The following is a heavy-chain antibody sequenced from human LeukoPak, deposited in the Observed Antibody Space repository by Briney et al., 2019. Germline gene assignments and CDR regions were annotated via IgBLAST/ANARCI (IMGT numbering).Heavy chain of an antibody. J-gene: IGHJ3*02. D-gene: IGHD1-26*01. Sequence: SETLSLTCTVSGGSISSYYWSWIRQPPGKGLEWIGYIYYSGSTNYNPSLKSRVTISVDTSKNQFSLKLSSVTAADTAVYYCARVGVGAYDAFDIWGQGTMVTVSS. CDR3: ARVGVGAYDAFDI. V-gene: IGHV4-59*01. CDR2: IYYSGST. CDR1: GGSISSYY.